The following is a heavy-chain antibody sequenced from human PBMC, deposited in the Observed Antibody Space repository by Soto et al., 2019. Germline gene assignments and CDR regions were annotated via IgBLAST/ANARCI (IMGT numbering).Heavy chain of an antibody. D-gene: IGHD2-2*01. CDR3: ARERSVGYCITTTCPKPFYYYAMDV. CDR1: GYTFSDYY. J-gene: IGHJ6*02. V-gene: IGHV1-69*13. CDR2: IIPIFGTP. Sequence: GPSVKVCCKASGYTFSDYYIHWVRQAPGQGLEWMGGIIPIFGTPDYAQKFQGRVTITADEATRTASMELSSLRSDDTAVYYCARERSVGYCITTTCPKPFYYYAMDVWGQGTTVTVSS.